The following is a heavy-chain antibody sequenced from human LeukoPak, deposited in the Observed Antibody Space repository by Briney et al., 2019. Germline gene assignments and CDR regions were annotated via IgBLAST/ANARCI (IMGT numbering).Heavy chain of an antibody. CDR3: ARDRAQWLPNWFDP. J-gene: IGHJ5*02. CDR1: GYTFTSYV. CDR2: ISAYNGNT. Sequence: GASVNVSCKASGYTFTSYVISWVRQAPGQGLEWMGWISAYNGNTNYAQKLQGRVTMPTDTSTSTAYMELRSLRSDATAVYYCARDRAQWLPNWFDPWGQGTLVTVSS. V-gene: IGHV1-18*04. D-gene: IGHD6-19*01.